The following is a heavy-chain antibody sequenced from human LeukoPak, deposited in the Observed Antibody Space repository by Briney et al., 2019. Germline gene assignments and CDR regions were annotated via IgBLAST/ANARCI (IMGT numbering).Heavy chain of an antibody. CDR2: ISYIDVET. V-gene: IGHV3-23*01. D-gene: IGHD5-24*01. CDR3: AKRTRDGFNTPIDF. Sequence: QAGGSLRLSCAASGFTFDDYAMHWVRQAPGKGLEWVSGISYIDVETYYADSVKGRFTISSDNSMNTLYLQMDSLTVEDTAVYYCAKRTRDGFNTPIDFWGQGTLVTVS. J-gene: IGHJ4*02. CDR1: GFTFDDYA.